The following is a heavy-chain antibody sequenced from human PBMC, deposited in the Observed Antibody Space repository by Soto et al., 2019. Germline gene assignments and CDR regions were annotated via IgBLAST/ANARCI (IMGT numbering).Heavy chain of an antibody. CDR1: GFTFTSYG. CDR3: ARSRTYYDFWTGPVSVSGVDV. D-gene: IGHD3-3*01. Sequence: AASVKVSCKASGFTFTSYGISWVRQAPGQGLEGMGWISAYNGNTNYAQKLQGRVTMTTDTSTSTAYMELRSLRSDDTAVYYCARSRTYYDFWTGPVSVSGVDVWGQGTTVTVSS. V-gene: IGHV1-18*04. CDR2: ISAYNGNT. J-gene: IGHJ6*02.